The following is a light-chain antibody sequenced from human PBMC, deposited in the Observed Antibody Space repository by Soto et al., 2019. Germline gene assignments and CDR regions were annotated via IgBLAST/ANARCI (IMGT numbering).Light chain of an antibody. V-gene: IGLV2-8*01. CDR1: SSDVGGYNF. CDR3: SSYAATNNYV. CDR2: EVT. J-gene: IGLJ1*01. Sequence: SVLTQPPSASGSPGQSVTISCTGTSSDVGGYNFVSWYQQHPGKAPQLIIYEVTKRPSGVPDRFSGSKSGNTASLTVSGLQTEDEADYYCSSYAATNNYVFGSGTRSPS.